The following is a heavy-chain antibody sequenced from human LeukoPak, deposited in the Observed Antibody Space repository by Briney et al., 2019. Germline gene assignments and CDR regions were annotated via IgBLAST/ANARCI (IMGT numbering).Heavy chain of an antibody. J-gene: IGHJ4*02. CDR1: GFTFSSYA. CDR2: ISGSGGST. CDR3: AKEYTGTFSPFPSYFDN. Sequence: GGSLRLSCAASGFTFSSYAMSWVRQAPGKGLEWVSTISGSGGSTYYADSVKGRFTISRDNSKNTLYLQMNSLRAEDTAIYYCAKEYTGTFSPFPSYFDNWGQGTLVTVSS. D-gene: IGHD1-26*01. V-gene: IGHV3-23*01.